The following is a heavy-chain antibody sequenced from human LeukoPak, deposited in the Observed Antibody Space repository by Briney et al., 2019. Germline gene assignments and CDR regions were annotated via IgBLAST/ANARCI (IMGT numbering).Heavy chain of an antibody. Sequence: SVKVSCKASGGTFSSYAISWVRPAPGQGLEWLGRIIPILGIANYAQKFQGRVTITADKSTTTAYMELSSLRSEDTAVYYCASLGLGYCSGGRCPGYFDLWGRGTLVTVSS. CDR3: ASLGLGYCSGGRCPGYFDL. D-gene: IGHD2-15*01. CDR1: GGTFSSYA. J-gene: IGHJ2*01. V-gene: IGHV1-69*04. CDR2: IIPILGIA.